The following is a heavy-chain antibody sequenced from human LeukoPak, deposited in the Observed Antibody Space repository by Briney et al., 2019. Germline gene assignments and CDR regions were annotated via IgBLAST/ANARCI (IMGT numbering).Heavy chain of an antibody. CDR1: GGTFIIYA. CDR2: IIPILGIA. CDR3: AREETIASAGGGDDYYYGMDV. J-gene: IGHJ6*02. V-gene: IGHV1-69*04. Sequence: SVTVSCKASGGTFIIYAITWVRQAPGHGLEWMGRIIPILGIANHPQKFQGRVTITADKSTSTAYMELSSLTSEDTAVYYCAREETIASAGGGDDYYYGMDVWGQGTTVTVSS. D-gene: IGHD6-13*01.